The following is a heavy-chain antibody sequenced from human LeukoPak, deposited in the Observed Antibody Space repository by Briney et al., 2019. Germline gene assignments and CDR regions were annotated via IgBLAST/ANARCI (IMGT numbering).Heavy chain of an antibody. CDR2: ISSSSSTI. CDR1: GFTFSSYS. D-gene: IGHD2-2*01. J-gene: IGHJ4*02. Sequence: PGGSLRLSCAASGFTFSSYSMNWVRQAPGKGLEWVSYISSSSSTIYYADSVKGRFTISRDNAKNSLYLQMNSLRAEDTAVYYCARDDCSTTPCYAYWGQGTLVTVSS. CDR3: ARDDCSTTPCYAY. V-gene: IGHV3-48*01.